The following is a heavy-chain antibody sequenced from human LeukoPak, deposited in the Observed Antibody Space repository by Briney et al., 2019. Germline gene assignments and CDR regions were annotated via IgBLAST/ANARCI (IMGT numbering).Heavy chain of an antibody. CDR1: GFTFSSHA. CDR3: AKDYSNSGWFDP. V-gene: IGHV3-23*01. CDR2: ISGTGVTT. D-gene: IGHD2-21*01. J-gene: IGHJ5*02. Sequence: GGSLRLSCAASGFTFSSHAMSWVRQAPGKGLEWVSFISGTGVTTHYADSVKGRFTISRDNSKNTLYLQMNSLRAEDTAIYYCAKDYSNSGWFDPWGQGTLVTVSS.